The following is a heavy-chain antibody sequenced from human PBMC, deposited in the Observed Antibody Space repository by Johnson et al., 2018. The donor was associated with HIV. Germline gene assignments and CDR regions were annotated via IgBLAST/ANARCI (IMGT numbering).Heavy chain of an antibody. CDR3: ATDIVVVLALGGDAFDI. CDR1: GFTFSDYD. J-gene: IGHJ3*02. CDR2: ISSSGSTI. Sequence: QVQLVESGGGLVQPGGSLRLSCAASGFTFSDYDMSWIRQAPGKGLEWVSFISSSGSTIYYADSVKGRFTISRDNSKNTLYLQMNSLRAEDTAVYYCATDIVVVLALGGDAFDIWGQGTMVTVSS. V-gene: IGHV3-11*04. D-gene: IGHD2-2*01.